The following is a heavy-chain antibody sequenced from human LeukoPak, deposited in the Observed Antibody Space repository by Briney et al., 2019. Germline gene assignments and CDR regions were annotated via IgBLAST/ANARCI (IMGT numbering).Heavy chain of an antibody. CDR1: GGSISSYY. D-gene: IGHD1-1*01. CDR3: ARDAGHQLSRRNYYAMDV. V-gene: IGHV4-59*12. Sequence: SETLSLTCTVSGGSISSYYWSWIRQPPGKGPEWIGYIYYSGSTNYNPSLKSRVTISVDTSKNQFSLKLSSVTAADTAVYYCARDAGHQLSRRNYYAMDVWGQGTTVTVSS. CDR2: IYYSGST. J-gene: IGHJ6*02.